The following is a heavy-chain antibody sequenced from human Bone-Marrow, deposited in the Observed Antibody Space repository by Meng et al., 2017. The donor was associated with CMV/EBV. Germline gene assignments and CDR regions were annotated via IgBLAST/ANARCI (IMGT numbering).Heavy chain of an antibody. V-gene: IGHV3-30*02. Sequence: GGSLRLSCAASGISVSDYGMEWVRQRPGRGLEWVAFIRYDGSNKFYADSVKGRFSISRDNSKQSVYLDISSLRPDDTAVYYCARDDEKFTGSYYGGYNYRAMDVWGQGTTVTVSS. CDR1: GISVSDYG. J-gene: IGHJ6*02. CDR3: ARDDEKFTGSYYGGYNYRAMDV. D-gene: IGHD5-24*01. CDR2: IRYDGSNK.